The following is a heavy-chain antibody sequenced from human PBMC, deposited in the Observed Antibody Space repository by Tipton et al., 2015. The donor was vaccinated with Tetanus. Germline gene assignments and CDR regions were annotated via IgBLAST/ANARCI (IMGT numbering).Heavy chain of an antibody. J-gene: IGHJ5*02. Sequence: GLVKPSETLFLTCTVSRGPISSYYWSWIRQPAGKGLEWIGHISNGNPDYTPSLKNRVTLSVDLSKNDFSLKLRSVTAADTGVYYCAILPKHWLAPRGAPWGQGILVTVSS. CDR2: ISNGNP. CDR1: RGPISSYY. CDR3: AILPKHWLAPRGAP. D-gene: IGHD6-19*01. V-gene: IGHV4-4*07.